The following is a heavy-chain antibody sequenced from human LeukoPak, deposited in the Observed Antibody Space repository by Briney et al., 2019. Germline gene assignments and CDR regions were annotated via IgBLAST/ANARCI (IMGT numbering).Heavy chain of an antibody. CDR1: GFTFTTNA. CDR2: ISGRTGAT. Sequence: GGSLRLSCAASGFTFTTNAVSWVRQAPGKGLEWVSAISGRTGATYYADSEKGRFTISRDNSKSTLYLQMDSLRAEDTAVYYCAKCGNSGCHLIDYWGQGTLVTVSS. D-gene: IGHD5-12*01. CDR3: AKCGNSGCHLIDY. J-gene: IGHJ4*02. V-gene: IGHV3-23*01.